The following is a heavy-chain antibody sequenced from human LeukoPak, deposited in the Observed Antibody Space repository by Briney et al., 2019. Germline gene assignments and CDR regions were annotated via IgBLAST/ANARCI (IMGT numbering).Heavy chain of an antibody. CDR2: IYYSGST. CDR3: ARGPDVVVPAAFFDY. D-gene: IGHD2-2*01. V-gene: IGHV4-59*01. CDR1: GGPISSYY. J-gene: IGHJ4*02. Sequence: NPSETLSLTCTVSGGPISSYYWSWIRQPPGKALEWIGYIYYSGSTNYNPSLKSRGTISVDTSKNQFSLKLSSVTAADTAVYYCARGPDVVVPAAFFDYWGQGTLVTVSS.